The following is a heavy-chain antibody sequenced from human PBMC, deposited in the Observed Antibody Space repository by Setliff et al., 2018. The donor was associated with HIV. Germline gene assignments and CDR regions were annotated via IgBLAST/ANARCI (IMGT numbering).Heavy chain of an antibody. CDR3: ARVDSSGWYRPHYFDY. Sequence: PSETLSLTCTVSGGSISSYYWSWIRQPPGKGLEWIGYIYTSGSTIYNPSLKSRVTISVDTSKNQFSLKLSSVTAADTAVYYCARVDSSGWYRPHYFDYWGQGTLVTVSS. J-gene: IGHJ4*02. D-gene: IGHD6-19*01. CDR2: IYTSGST. V-gene: IGHV4-4*08. CDR1: GGSISSYY.